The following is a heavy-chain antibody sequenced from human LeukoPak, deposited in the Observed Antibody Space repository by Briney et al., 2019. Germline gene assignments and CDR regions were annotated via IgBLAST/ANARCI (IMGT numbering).Heavy chain of an antibody. V-gene: IGHV4-34*01. CDR2: INHSGST. CDR3: ARTSGYQSPSDY. D-gene: IGHD3-22*01. CDR1: GGSFSGFY. J-gene: IGHJ4*02. Sequence: SETLSLTCAVYGGSFSGFYWSWIRQPPGKGLEWIGEINHSGSTNYNPSLKSRVTISVDTSKNQFSLKLSSVTAADTAVYYCARTSGYQSPSDYWGQGTLVTVSS.